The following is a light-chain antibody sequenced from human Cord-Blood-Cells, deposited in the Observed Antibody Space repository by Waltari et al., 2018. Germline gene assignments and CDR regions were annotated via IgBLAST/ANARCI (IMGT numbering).Light chain of an antibody. J-gene: IGLJ1*01. CDR1: SSDVGSYNL. V-gene: IGLV2-23*01. Sequence: QSDLTQPASVSGSPGQSITISCTGTSSDVGSYNLVSWYQQHPGKAPKLTIYEDSKRPTGVSNLCSGSKSANTASLTIFGLQSEDEADYYCCSYAGSSTYVFGTGTKVTVL. CDR2: EDS. CDR3: CSYAGSSTYV.